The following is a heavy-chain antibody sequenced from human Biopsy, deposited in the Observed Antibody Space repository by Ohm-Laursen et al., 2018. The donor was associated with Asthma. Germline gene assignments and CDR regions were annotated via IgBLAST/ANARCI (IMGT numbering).Heavy chain of an antibody. V-gene: IGHV3-30*18. Sequence: RSLRLSCAASGFSFNSYGMHWVRQAPGKGLEWVAVMSFDGRQTYYADSVKGRFTISRDNSKNTLYLQMNSLRAEDTAVYYCAKEQYYDFWSGYPIWGQGTMVTVSS. CDR3: AKEQYYDFWSGYPI. CDR1: GFSFNSYG. CDR2: MSFDGRQT. J-gene: IGHJ3*02. D-gene: IGHD3-3*01.